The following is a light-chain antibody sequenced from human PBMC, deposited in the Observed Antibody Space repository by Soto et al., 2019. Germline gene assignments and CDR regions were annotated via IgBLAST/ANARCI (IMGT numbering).Light chain of an antibody. V-gene: IGLV2-14*01. Sequence: QSVLTQPASVSGSPGQSITISCTGTNSDVGGYNYVSWYQQHPGKAPKLMNYDVSNRPSGVSNRFSGSKSGNTASLTISGFQAEDEADYYCSSYTSSSPYVFGTGTKVTVL. CDR3: SSYTSSSPYV. CDR1: NSDVGGYNY. J-gene: IGLJ1*01. CDR2: DVS.